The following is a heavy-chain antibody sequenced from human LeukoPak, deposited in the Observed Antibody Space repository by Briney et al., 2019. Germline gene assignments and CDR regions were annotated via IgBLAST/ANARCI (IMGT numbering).Heavy chain of an antibody. CDR3: AKGSYYDSSGYYYFDY. CDR1: GFTFSRAW. Sequence: GGSLRLSCTASGFTFSRAWMSWVRQAPGKGLEWVALIKSQVDGGTTHYGAPMKGRFTISRDDSKSTLFLQVDSLRADDTAVYYCAKGSYYDSSGYYYFDYWGQGTLVTVSS. CDR2: IKSQVDGGTT. D-gene: IGHD3-22*01. J-gene: IGHJ4*02. V-gene: IGHV3-15*06.